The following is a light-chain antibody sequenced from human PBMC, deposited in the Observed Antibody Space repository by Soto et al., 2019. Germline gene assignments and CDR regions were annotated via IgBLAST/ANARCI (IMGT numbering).Light chain of an antibody. CDR3: QQVKSFLPLT. V-gene: IGKV1-9*01. J-gene: IGKJ4*01. Sequence: IQLTQSPSSLSASVGDSVTITCRASHDISSHLAWYQQKPGKAPKVLIYAASTLESGIPSRFSGSGSGTDFTLTISSLQAEDFATYYCQQVKSFLPLTVGRGTKA. CDR1: HDISSH. CDR2: AAS.